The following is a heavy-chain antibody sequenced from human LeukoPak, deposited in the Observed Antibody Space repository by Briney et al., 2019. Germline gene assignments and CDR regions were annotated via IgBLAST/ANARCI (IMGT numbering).Heavy chain of an antibody. CDR2: ISSSGSTI. CDR3: ARENDPSLDY. V-gene: IGHV3-48*03. Sequence: GGSLRLSCAASGFTFSSYEMNWVRQAPGKGLEWVSYISSSGSTIYYADSVKGRFTISRDNAKDSLYLQMNSLRAEDTAVYYCARENDPSLDYWGQGTLVTVSS. J-gene: IGHJ4*02. CDR1: GFTFSSYE.